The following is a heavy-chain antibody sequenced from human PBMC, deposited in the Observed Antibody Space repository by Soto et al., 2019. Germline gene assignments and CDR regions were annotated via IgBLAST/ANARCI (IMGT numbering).Heavy chain of an antibody. Sequence: ASVKVSCKASGYTFTSYVLSWVRQAPGQGLEWIGWISAYNGNTKYAQNLQGRVTMTTATSTCKSYMAARRLRSDYTDVYSCAIDSGRVVWGWFGPWCQGILVTLSS. CDR3: AIDSGRVVWGWFGP. V-gene: IGHV1-18*01. D-gene: IGHD6-25*01. J-gene: IGHJ5*02. CDR1: GYTFTSYV. CDR2: ISAYNGNT.